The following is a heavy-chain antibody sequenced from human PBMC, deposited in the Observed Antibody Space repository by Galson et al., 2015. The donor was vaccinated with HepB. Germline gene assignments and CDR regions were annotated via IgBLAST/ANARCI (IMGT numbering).Heavy chain of an antibody. CDR1: GFTFSSYA. Sequence: SLRLSCAASGFTFSSYAMSWVRRAPGKGLERVSAISVSGTYTYYADSVKGRFTISRDDSKNTLYPQMNSLRAEDTAIYYCAKRALGTATTSYYFDYWGQGTLVTVSS. CDR2: ISVSGTYT. D-gene: IGHD7-27*01. CDR3: AKRALGTATTSYYFDY. J-gene: IGHJ4*02. V-gene: IGHV3-23*01.